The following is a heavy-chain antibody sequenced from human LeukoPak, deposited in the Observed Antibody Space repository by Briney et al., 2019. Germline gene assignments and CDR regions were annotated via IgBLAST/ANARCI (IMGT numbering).Heavy chain of an antibody. CDR2: IYYSGNT. D-gene: IGHD6-19*01. V-gene: IGHV4-59*01. CDR3: AREDNSGWFDY. Sequence: TSETLSLTCTVSGDSISSYYWSWIRQPPGKGLEWIGYIYYSGNTDYNPSLKSRVTISVDTSKNQFSLNLSSVTAADTAIYYCAREDNSGWFDYWGQGTLVTVSS. J-gene: IGHJ4*02. CDR1: GDSISSYY.